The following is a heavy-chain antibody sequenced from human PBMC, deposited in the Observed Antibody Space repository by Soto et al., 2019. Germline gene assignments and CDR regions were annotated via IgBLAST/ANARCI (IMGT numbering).Heavy chain of an antibody. V-gene: IGHV3-21*04. CDR1: GFTFSSYS. J-gene: IGHJ4*02. CDR2: ISSSSSYI. D-gene: IGHD2-2*01. Sequence: GGSLRLSCAASGFTFSSYSMNWVRQAPGKGLEWVSSISSSSSYIYYADSVKGRFTISRDNAKNALYLQMNSLRAEDTAVYYCAKLIDIVVVPAQFDYWGQGTLVTVSS. CDR3: AKLIDIVVVPAQFDY.